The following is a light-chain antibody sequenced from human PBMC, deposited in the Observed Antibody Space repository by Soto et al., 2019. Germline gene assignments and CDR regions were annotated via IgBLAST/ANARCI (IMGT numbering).Light chain of an antibody. CDR3: QQYNNWPPLT. Sequence: EIVMTQSPATLSVSPGERATLSCRASQSVSSNLAWYQQKPGQAPRLLIYGASTRATGIPARFSGSGAWTEFTLTISSLQSEDFAVYYCQQYNNWPPLTFGGGTMVVIK. V-gene: IGKV3-15*01. CDR2: GAS. CDR1: QSVSSN. J-gene: IGKJ4*01.